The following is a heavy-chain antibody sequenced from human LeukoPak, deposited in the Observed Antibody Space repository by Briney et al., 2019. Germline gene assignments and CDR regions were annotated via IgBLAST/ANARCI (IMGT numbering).Heavy chain of an antibody. CDR3: AKDISRGLLPDY. CDR1: GFTFSTYA. Sequence: GGSLRLSCAASGFTFSTYAMSWVRQAPGKGPEWVSALSGSGANTYYAGSVKGRFTISRDNSKNTLYLQMNSLRAEDTAVYYCAKDISRGLLPDYWGQGTLVTVSS. D-gene: IGHD3-10*01. J-gene: IGHJ4*02. CDR2: LSGSGANT. V-gene: IGHV3-23*01.